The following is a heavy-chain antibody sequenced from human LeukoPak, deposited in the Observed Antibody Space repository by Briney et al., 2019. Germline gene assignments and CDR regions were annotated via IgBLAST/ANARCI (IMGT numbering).Heavy chain of an antibody. Sequence: KPSETLSLTCTVSGGSVSSGSYYWSWIRQPPGKGPEWIGYIYYSGSTNYNPSLKSRVTISVDTSKNQFSLKLSSVTAADTAVYYCARSLRDPAEMATIFDYWGQGTLVTVSS. D-gene: IGHD5-24*01. CDR2: IYYSGST. CDR1: GGSVSSGSYY. V-gene: IGHV4-61*01. CDR3: ARSLRDPAEMATIFDY. J-gene: IGHJ4*02.